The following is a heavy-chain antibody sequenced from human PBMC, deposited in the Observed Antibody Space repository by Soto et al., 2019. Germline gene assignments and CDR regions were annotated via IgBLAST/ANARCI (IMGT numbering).Heavy chain of an antibody. Sequence: GASVKVSCKVSGYTLTELSMHWVRQAPGKGLEWMGGFDPEDGETIYAQKFQGRVTMTADESTSTAYMELSSLRSEDTAVYYCAMTTVVTRELDVWGQGTTVTGS. CDR3: AMTTVVTRELDV. J-gene: IGHJ6*02. CDR1: GYTLTELS. CDR2: FDPEDGET. D-gene: IGHD4-17*01. V-gene: IGHV1-24*01.